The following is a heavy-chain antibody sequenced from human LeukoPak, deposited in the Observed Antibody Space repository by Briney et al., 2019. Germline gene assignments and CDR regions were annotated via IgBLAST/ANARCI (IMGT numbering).Heavy chain of an antibody. CDR2: IYPGDSDT. CDR1: GYSFTSWL. D-gene: IGHD3-22*01. Sequence: GEPLKFSGKGSGYSFTSWLICWGRQMPGKGLEWMRIIYPGDSDTRYSASFQGQVTISAAKSISTAYLQWSSLKASDTAMYYCARGPDYYDSRQNYYFDYWGQGTLVTVSS. J-gene: IGHJ4*02. CDR3: ARGPDYYDSRQNYYFDY. V-gene: IGHV5-51*01.